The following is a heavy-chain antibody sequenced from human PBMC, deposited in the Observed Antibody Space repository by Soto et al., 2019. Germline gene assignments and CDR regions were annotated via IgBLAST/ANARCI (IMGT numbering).Heavy chain of an antibody. V-gene: IGHV1-8*01. Sequence: QVQLVQSGAEVKKPGASVKVSCKASGYTFTDSDINWVRQATGHGLEWMGWMNPKSGNTGYAQKFQGRLTMTRDTPTISGFMELNRLAFEDPAVYFCCAASNFCPFDYWGQGTLVTVSS. CDR2: MNPKSGNT. CDR1: GYTFTDSD. CDR3: CAASNFCPFDY. D-gene: IGHD3-3*01. J-gene: IGHJ4*02.